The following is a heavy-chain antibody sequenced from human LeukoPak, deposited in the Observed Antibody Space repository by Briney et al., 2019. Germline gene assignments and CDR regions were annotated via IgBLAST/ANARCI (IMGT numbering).Heavy chain of an antibody. V-gene: IGHV3-43D*03. CDR3: VRDQAHSFDI. CDR2: ISWDGGST. J-gene: IGHJ3*02. Sequence: GGSLRLSCAASGFTFDDYAMHWVRQAPGKGLEWVSLISWDGGSTYYADSVKGRFTISRDNAKNTLYLQMNSLRAEDTAVYYCVRDQAHSFDIWGQGTMVTVSS. CDR1: GFTFDDYA.